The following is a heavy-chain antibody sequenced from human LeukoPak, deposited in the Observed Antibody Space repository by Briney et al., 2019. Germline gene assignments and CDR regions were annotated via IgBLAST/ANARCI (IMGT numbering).Heavy chain of an antibody. CDR3: ARGLAGTACFYI. D-gene: IGHD6-13*01. CDR2: IFPHDSDT. CDR1: GYGFSSYW. V-gene: IGHV5-51*01. J-gene: IGHJ3*02. Sequence: GESLKISCQGSGYGFSSYWIGWVRQMPGKGLEWMGVIFPHDSDTTYSPSFQGQISFPADRSINTAYLQWHSLKASDTAIYYCARGLAGTACFYIWGQGTLVIVSA.